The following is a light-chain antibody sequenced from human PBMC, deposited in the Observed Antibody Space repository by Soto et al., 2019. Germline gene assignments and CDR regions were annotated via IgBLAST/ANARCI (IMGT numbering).Light chain of an antibody. CDR3: QHRINWPLT. Sequence: EIVLTQSPGTLSLSTGERATLYCRASQSVSSNHLAWYQQKPGQAPRLLIYGGSSRATGIPARFSGSGSGTDFTLTISSLEPEDFAVYYCQHRINWPLTFGGGTKVDIK. CDR1: QSVSSN. CDR2: GGS. J-gene: IGKJ4*01. V-gene: IGKV3-11*01.